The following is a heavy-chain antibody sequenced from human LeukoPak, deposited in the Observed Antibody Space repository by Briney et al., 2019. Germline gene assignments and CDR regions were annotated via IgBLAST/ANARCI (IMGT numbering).Heavy chain of an antibody. CDR1: GFTFSSYA. J-gene: IGHJ4*02. D-gene: IGHD5-18*01. CDR3: ARTVDRIQLWLFFDY. Sequence: GGSLRLSCAASGFTFSSYAMHWVRQAPGKGLEWVAVISYDGSNKYYADSVKGRFTIPRDNSKNTLYLQMNSLRAEDTAVYYCARTVDRIQLWLFFDYWGQGTLVTVSS. CDR2: ISYDGSNK. V-gene: IGHV3-30*04.